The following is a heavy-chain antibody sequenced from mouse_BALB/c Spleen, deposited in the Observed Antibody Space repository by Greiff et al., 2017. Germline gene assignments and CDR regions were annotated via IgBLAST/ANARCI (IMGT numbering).Heavy chain of an antibody. V-gene: IGHV1-14*01. CDR3: ARKGYRYEFAY. CDR1: GYTFTSYV. D-gene: IGHD2-14*01. CDR2: INPYNDGT. J-gene: IGHJ3*01. Sequence: EVQLQQSGPELVKPGASVKMSCKASGYTFTSYVMHWVKQKPGQGLKWIGYINPYNDGTKYNEKFKGKATLTSDKSSSTAYMELSSLTSEDSAVYYCARKGYRYEFAYWGQGTLVTVSA.